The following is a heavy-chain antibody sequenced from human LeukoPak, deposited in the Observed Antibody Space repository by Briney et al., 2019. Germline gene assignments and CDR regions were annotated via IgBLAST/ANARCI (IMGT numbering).Heavy chain of an antibody. Sequence: QPRGSLRLSCAASGFTVSSKYMSWVGQAPGKGLEWVSVIFNGGSTYYADSVKGRLTISTDNSKNMLYLQMNSLRAEDTAVYYCARGLFASGSYYNFFDYWAPGSLGSVSS. V-gene: IGHV3-66*01. D-gene: IGHD3-10*01. J-gene: IGHJ4*02. CDR2: IFNGGST. CDR3: ARGLFASGSYYNFFDY. CDR1: GFTVSSKY.